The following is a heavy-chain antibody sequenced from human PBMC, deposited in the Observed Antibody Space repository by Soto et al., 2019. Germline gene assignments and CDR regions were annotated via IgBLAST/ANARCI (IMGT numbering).Heavy chain of an antibody. CDR2: ISATNGDT. Sequence: QVQLLQSGAEVKKPGASVKVSCKASGYTFTNYGITWVRQAPGQGREWMGWISATNGDTHYTQRLQGRVTMTTNTSPSTGYMEPRRLRSYHTVLYYFAIVRQLVSYFYYPMDFWGKGTTVTVSS. J-gene: IGHJ6*03. V-gene: IGHV1-18*01. CDR1: GYTFTNYG. CDR3: AIVRQLVSYFYYPMDF. D-gene: IGHD6-6*01.